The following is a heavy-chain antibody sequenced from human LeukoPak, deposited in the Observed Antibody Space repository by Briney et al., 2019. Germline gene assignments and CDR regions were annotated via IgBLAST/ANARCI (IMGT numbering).Heavy chain of an antibody. J-gene: IGHJ6*03. CDR1: GYTFTSYD. CDR2: MNPNSGNT. Sequence: GASVKVSCKASGYTFTSYDINWVRQATGQGLEWMGWMNPNSGNTGYEQKFQGRVTMTRNTSISTAYMELSSLRSEDTAVYYCARGLRVRYCSGGSCYDARRYYYYMEVWGKGTTVTVSS. D-gene: IGHD2-15*01. CDR3: ARGLRVRYCSGGSCYDARRYYYYMEV. V-gene: IGHV1-8*01.